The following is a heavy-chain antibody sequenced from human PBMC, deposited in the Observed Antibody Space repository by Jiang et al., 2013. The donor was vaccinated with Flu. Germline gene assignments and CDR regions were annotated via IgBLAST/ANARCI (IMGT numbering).Heavy chain of an antibody. J-gene: IGHJ4*02. D-gene: IGHD3-10*02. Sequence: GPGLVKPSETLSLTCSVSGGSIIGYYWTWIRQPAGKGLEWIGRIQTGGHSNSNPFLSSRVTMSIDTSKNHFSLNLSSVTAADTAIYYCARVSAAGGYVFEYWGQGTLVTVSA. V-gene: IGHV4-4*07. CDR3: ARVSAAGGYVFEY. CDR2: IQTGGHS. CDR1: GGSIIGYY.